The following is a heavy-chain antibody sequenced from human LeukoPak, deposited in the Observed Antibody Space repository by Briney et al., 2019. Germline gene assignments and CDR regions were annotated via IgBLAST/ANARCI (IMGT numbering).Heavy chain of an antibody. CDR2: IVVGSGNT. CDR1: GFTFTSSA. Sequence: ASVKASCKASGFTFTSSAMQWVRQARGQRLEWIGWIVVGSGNTNYAQKFQERVTITRDMSTSTAYMELSSLRSEDTAVYYCAADDPSSVQRWGQGTLVTVSS. CDR3: AADDPSSVQR. V-gene: IGHV1-58*02. J-gene: IGHJ1*01.